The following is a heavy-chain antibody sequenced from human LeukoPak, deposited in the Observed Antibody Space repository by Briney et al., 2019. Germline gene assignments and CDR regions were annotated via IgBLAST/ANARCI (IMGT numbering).Heavy chain of an antibody. Sequence: GGSLRLSCAASGFTVSSNYMSWVRQAPGKGLEWVSVIYSGGSTYYADSVKGRFTISRDNSKNTLYLQMNSLRAEDTAVYYCARARYCSSTSCRYFDYWGQGTLVTVSS. J-gene: IGHJ4*02. V-gene: IGHV3-66*01. CDR2: IYSGGST. D-gene: IGHD2-2*01. CDR1: GFTVSSNY. CDR3: ARARYCSSTSCRYFDY.